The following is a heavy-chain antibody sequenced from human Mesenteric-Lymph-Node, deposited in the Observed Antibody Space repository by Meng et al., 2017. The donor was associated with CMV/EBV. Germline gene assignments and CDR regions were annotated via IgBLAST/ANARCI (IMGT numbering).Heavy chain of an antibody. Sequence: FTFSRYRMHWVRQAPGKGLVWVSGMNSDGSIIKYADSVKGRFTISRDNAKNKLYLQANSLRAEDTAMYFCARVGDCSNGVCYWYFDLWGRGALVTVSS. CDR3: ARVGDCSNGVCYWYFDL. D-gene: IGHD2-8*01. CDR2: MNSDGSII. J-gene: IGHJ2*01. V-gene: IGHV3-74*01. CDR1: FTFSRYR.